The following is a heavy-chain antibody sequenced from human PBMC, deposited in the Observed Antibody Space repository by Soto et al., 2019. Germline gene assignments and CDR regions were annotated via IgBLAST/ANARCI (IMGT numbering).Heavy chain of an antibody. Sequence: QITLKESGPTLVKPTQTLTLTCSFSGFSLTTREVGVGWIRQPPGKALEWLALIYWDDDKRYNPSLKSRLAISKDTPXNQVVLTMPNMDPVDTATYYCARNAEYYTSAHYRNWGQGTLVTVSS. CDR2: IYWDDDK. D-gene: IGHD3-22*01. CDR3: ARNAEYYTSAHYRN. V-gene: IGHV2-5*02. CDR1: GFSLTTREVG. J-gene: IGHJ4*02.